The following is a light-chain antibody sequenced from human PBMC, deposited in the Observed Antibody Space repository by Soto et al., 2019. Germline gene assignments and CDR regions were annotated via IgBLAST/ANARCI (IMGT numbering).Light chain of an antibody. J-gene: IGLJ2*01. V-gene: IGLV2-23*01. CDR1: SSDVGGYNL. Sequence: QSALTQPASVSGSPGQSITISCTGTSSDVGGYNLVSWYQQHPGKTPKLMIYEGSKGPSGVSNRFSGSKSGNTASLTISGLQAEDEADYYCCSYAGSSTLLFGGGTKLTVL. CDR2: EGS. CDR3: CSYAGSSTLL.